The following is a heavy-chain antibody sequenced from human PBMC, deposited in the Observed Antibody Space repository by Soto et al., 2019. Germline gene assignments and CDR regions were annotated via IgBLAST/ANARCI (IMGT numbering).Heavy chain of an antibody. D-gene: IGHD3-16*01. V-gene: IGHV3-23*01. CDR3: AKGLNSAMLGGKGYGMDV. Sequence: GGSLRLSCAASGFTFSSYAMSWVRQAPGKGLEWVSAISGSGGSTYYADSVKGRFTISRDNSKNTLYLQMNSLRAEDTAVYYCAKGLNSAMLGGKGYGMDVWGQGTTVTVPS. CDR1: GFTFSSYA. J-gene: IGHJ6*02. CDR2: ISGSGGST.